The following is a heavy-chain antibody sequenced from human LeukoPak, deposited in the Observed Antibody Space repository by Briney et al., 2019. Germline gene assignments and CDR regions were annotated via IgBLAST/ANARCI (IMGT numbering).Heavy chain of an antibody. Sequence: PGGSLRLSCAASGFTFSSYGMHWVRQAPGKGLEWVAVISYDGSNKYYADSVKGRFTISRDNSKNTLYLQMNSLRAEDTAVYYCARPSYSSGWSFFDYWGQGTLVTVSS. CDR3: ARPSYSSGWSFFDY. J-gene: IGHJ4*02. D-gene: IGHD6-19*01. CDR1: GFTFSSYG. V-gene: IGHV3-30*03. CDR2: ISYDGSNK.